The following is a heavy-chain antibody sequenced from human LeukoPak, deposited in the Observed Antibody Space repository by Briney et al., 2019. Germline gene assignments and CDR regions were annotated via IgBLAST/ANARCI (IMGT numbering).Heavy chain of an antibody. D-gene: IGHD4-17*01. CDR3: ARPMTTVTTNRGYYYYYYGMDV. V-gene: IGHV1-69*13. Sequence: SVKVSCKASGGTFSSYAISWVRQAPGQGLEWMGGIIPIFGTANYAQKFQGRVTITADESTSTAYMELSSLRSEDTAVYYCARPMTTVTTNRGYYYYYYGMDVWGKGTTVTVSS. J-gene: IGHJ6*04. CDR2: IIPIFGTA. CDR1: GGTFSSYA.